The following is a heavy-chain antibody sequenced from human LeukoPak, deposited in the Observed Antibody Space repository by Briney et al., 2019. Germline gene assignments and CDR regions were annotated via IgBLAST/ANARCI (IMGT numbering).Heavy chain of an antibody. V-gene: IGHV3-21*06. CDR3: ARDGSYYGQYYFDY. CDR2: ITSTSRYI. CDR1: GFTFGPYT. J-gene: IGHJ4*02. D-gene: IGHD1-26*01. Sequence: GESLRLSCAASGFTFGPYTMNWVRQAPGKGLEWVSSITSTSRYIYYADSLKGRFTVSRDNAKSSLYLQMNSLTVEDTAVYYCARDGSYYGQYYFDYRGQGILVTVSS.